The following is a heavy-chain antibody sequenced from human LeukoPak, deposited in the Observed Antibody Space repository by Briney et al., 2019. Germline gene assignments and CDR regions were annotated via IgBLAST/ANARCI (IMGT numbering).Heavy chain of an antibody. Sequence: GGSLRLSCAASGFTFTTYAMSWVRRAPGKGLEWVSAISGGGDNTYYADSVKGRFAISRDNSMSTLYLQMTSLRAEDTAVYYCARDVRVYSDYDIFDYWGQGTLVTVSS. D-gene: IGHD4-11*01. CDR2: ISGGGDNT. V-gene: IGHV3-23*01. CDR1: GFTFTTYA. J-gene: IGHJ4*02. CDR3: ARDVRVYSDYDIFDY.